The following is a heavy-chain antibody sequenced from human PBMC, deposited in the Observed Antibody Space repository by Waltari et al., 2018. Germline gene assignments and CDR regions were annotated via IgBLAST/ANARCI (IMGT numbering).Heavy chain of an antibody. J-gene: IGHJ4*02. V-gene: IGHV1-2*06. D-gene: IGHD6-13*01. Sequence: QVQLVQSGAEVKKPGASVKVSCKASGYTFTGYYMHWVRQAPGKGLEWMGRNNPNRGGTNYAQKFQGRGTMTRDTSISTAYMELSRLRSDDTAVYYCARALRIAAAGIDYWGQGTLVTVSS. CDR1: GYTFTGYY. CDR2: NNPNRGGT. CDR3: ARALRIAAAGIDY.